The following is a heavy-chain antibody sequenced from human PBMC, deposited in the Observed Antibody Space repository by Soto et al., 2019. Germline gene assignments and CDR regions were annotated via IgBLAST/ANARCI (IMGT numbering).Heavy chain of an antibody. CDR3: ARESVTTMRHSIDY. CDR2: IYYSGST. Sequence: QVQLQESGPGLVKPSQTLSLTCTVSGGSISSGGYYWSWIRQHPGKGLEWIGYIYYSGSTYYNPYLKSRVTISVDTSKNQFSLKLSSVTAADTAVYYCARESVTTMRHSIDYWGQGTLVTVSS. CDR1: GGSISSGGYY. D-gene: IGHD4-17*01. J-gene: IGHJ4*02. V-gene: IGHV4-31*03.